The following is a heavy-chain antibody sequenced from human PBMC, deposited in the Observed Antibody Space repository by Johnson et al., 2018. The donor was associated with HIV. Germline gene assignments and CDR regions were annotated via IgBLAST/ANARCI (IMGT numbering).Heavy chain of an antibody. CDR1: GFTFSSYA. D-gene: IGHD2-8*01. V-gene: IGHV3-30*04. J-gene: IGHJ3*02. Sequence: QMQLVESGGGVVQPGRSLRLSCAASGFTFSSYAMHWVRQAPGKGLEWVAVISYDGSNKYYADSVKGRFTISRDNSKNTLYLKMNSLRAEDTAVYYCASALCTWGAFDIWGQGTMVTVSS. CDR3: ASALCTWGAFDI. CDR2: ISYDGSNK.